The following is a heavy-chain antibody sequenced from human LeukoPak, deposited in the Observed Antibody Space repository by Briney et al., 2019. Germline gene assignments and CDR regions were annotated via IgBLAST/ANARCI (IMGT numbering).Heavy chain of an antibody. CDR1: GFTFSNYD. V-gene: IGHV3-30*18. CDR2: ISYDGANK. CDR3: AKDLSSWTTRLGFSDY. Sequence: GGSLRLSCAASGFTFSNYDMHWVRQAPGKGLEWVAVISYDGANKYYADSVKGRFTISRDNSKNTLYLQMNSLRAEDTAVYYCAKDLSSWTTRLGFSDYWGQGTLVTVSS. J-gene: IGHJ4*02. D-gene: IGHD6-13*01.